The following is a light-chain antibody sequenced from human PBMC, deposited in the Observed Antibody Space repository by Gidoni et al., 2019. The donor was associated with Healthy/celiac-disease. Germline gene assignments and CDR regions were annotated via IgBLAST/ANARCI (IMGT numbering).Light chain of an antibody. CDR2: DVS. V-gene: IGLV2-14*03. CDR1: SSDVGGYNY. J-gene: IGLJ2*01. Sequence: QSALTQPAFVSGSPGQSITISCTGTSSDVGGYNYVSWYQQHPGKAPKLMIYDVSNRPSGVSNRFSGSKYGNTASLTISGLQAEDEADYYCSSYTSSSTLFGGGTKLTVL. CDR3: SSYTSSSTL.